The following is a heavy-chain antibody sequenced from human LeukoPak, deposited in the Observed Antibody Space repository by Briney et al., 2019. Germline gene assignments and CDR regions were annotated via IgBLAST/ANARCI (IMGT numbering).Heavy chain of an antibody. D-gene: IGHD2-8*01. CDR2: IFHSGTT. CDR1: GGSISSGFYY. V-gene: IGHV4-61*09. Sequence: SETLSLTCTVSGGSISSGFYYWSWIRLPAGKGLEWIGNIFHSGTTHYNPSLKSRVSMSVDTSNNQFSLKLSSVTAADMAVYYCASQWTIFDAFDIWGQGTMVTVSS. CDR3: ASQWTIFDAFDI. J-gene: IGHJ3*02.